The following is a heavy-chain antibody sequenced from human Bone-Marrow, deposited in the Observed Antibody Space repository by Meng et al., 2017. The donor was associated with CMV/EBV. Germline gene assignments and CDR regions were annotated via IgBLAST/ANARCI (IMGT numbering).Heavy chain of an antibody. CDR2: MNPSSGNT. J-gene: IGHJ6*02. Sequence: ASVKVSCKASGYTFTGYYMHWVRQAPGQGLEWLGWMNPSSGNTGYAHKVQGRGTMTRRTSISTAYMELSSLRSEDTAVYYCVRVAITSYYYGMDVWGQGTTVTVSS. CDR3: VRVAITSYYYGMDV. CDR1: GYTFTGYY. V-gene: IGHV1-8*02. D-gene: IGHD1-20*01.